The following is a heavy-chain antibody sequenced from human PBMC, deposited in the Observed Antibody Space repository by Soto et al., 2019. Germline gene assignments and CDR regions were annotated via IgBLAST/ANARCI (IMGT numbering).Heavy chain of an antibody. Sequence: PSETLSLTCTVSGGSISPYYWSWIRQPPGQRLEWIAYIYYSGSTSYNPSLKSRLTISVDTSKNQFSLKLSSVTAADTAVYYCARGHGDYEVEYFQQWGQGTLVTVSS. CDR1: GGSISPYY. D-gene: IGHD4-17*01. V-gene: IGHV4-59*08. CDR2: IYYSGST. J-gene: IGHJ1*01. CDR3: ARGHGDYEVEYFQQ.